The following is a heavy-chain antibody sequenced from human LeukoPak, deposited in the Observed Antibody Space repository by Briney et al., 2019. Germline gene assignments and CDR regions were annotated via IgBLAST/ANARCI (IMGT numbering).Heavy chain of an antibody. CDR2: ISYIVST. Sequence: SETLSLTLAVSADSVSSHYWTWIRQPPGKGLEWIGYISYIVSTNYNPSLKSRVTISIDTSKNQFSLKLTSVTAADTAVYYCARDLVTVTKGFDIWGQGTMVSVSS. CDR1: ADSVSSHY. D-gene: IGHD4-17*01. CDR3: ARDLVTVTKGFDI. J-gene: IGHJ3*02. V-gene: IGHV4-59*02.